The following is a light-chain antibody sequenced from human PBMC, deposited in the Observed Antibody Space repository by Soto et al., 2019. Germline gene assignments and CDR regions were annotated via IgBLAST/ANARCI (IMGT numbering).Light chain of an antibody. V-gene: IGKV1-5*01. Sequence: DIEMTQSPSTLSPSVGDRVIITCRASQSLSGWLAWYQQKPGKAPKLLIYDASSLESGVPSRFSGSGSGTEFTLTISSLQSDDFATYYCQQYNSYWTFGQGTKVDI. CDR3: QQYNSYWT. J-gene: IGKJ1*01. CDR1: QSLSGW. CDR2: DAS.